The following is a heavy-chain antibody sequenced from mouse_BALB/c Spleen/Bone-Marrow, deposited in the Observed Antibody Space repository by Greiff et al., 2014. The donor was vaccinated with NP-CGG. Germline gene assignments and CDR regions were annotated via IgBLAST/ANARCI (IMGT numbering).Heavy chain of an antibody. V-gene: IGHV5-6-4*01. CDR1: GFTFSSYT. Sequence: EVQRVESGGGLVKPGGSLKLSCAASGFTFSSYTMSWVRQTPEKRLEWVATISSGGSYTYYPDSVKGRFTISRDNAKNTLYLQMSSLKSEDTAMYYCTRDDYDGGFGYWGQGTLVTVSA. CDR3: TRDDYDGGFGY. J-gene: IGHJ3*02. D-gene: IGHD2-4*01. CDR2: ISSGGSYT.